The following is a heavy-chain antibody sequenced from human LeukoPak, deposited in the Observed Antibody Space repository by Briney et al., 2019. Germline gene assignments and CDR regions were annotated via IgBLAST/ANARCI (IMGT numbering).Heavy chain of an antibody. V-gene: IGHV3-48*03. CDR2: ISPTGYTI. J-gene: IGHJ4*02. CDR3: ARVGYHGSGSFDY. D-gene: IGHD3-10*01. Sequence: GGSLHLSCAASQFSFSNYEMNGVRPAPGEGRGGVSYISPTGYTIYYADSVKGRFTISRDSAKTSLYLQMSSLRAEDTAVYYCARVGYHGSGSFDYWGQGTLVTVSS. CDR1: QFSFSNYE.